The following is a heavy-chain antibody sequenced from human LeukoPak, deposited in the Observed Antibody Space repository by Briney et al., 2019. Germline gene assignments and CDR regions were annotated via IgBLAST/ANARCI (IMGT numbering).Heavy chain of an antibody. D-gene: IGHD2/OR15-2a*01. CDR3: TRVPYL. V-gene: IGHV3-74*01. J-gene: IGHJ4*02. Sequence: PGGSLRLSCAASGFTFSSYWMHWVRQAPGKGLVWVSRIKSDGSSTSYADSVKGRFTISRDNAKNTLYLQMNCLRAEDTAVYYCTRVPYLGGQGTLVTVSS. CDR2: IKSDGSST. CDR1: GFTFSSYW.